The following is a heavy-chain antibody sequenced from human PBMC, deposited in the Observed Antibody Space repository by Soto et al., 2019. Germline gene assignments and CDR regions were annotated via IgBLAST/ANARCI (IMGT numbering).Heavy chain of an antibody. D-gene: IGHD2-15*01. CDR1: GSSVSSSSHY. Sequence: PSETLSLTCSVSGSSVSSSSHYWGWIRQPPGKGLEWIGIIYYSGSTHYNPSLKSRVTISVDTSKNQVSLKLTSVTAADTAVYYCATQSGIASPLDYWGQGTLVTVSS. CDR3: ATQSGIASPLDY. J-gene: IGHJ4*02. CDR2: IYYSGST. V-gene: IGHV4-39*01.